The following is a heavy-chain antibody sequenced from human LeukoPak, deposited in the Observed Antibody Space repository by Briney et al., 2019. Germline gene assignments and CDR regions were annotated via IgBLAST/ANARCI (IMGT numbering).Heavy chain of an antibody. V-gene: IGHV4-38-2*02. J-gene: IGHJ5*02. CDR2: IYHSGST. Sequence: SETLSLTCTVSGYSVTSGHYWGWIRQPPGQGLGWIGSIYHSGSTYYTPSLRSRVTMSVDTSKNQFSLKLKSVTASDTAVYYCATLEAYYYDSSGDYYEGDWFDPWGQGTLVTVSS. D-gene: IGHD3-22*01. CDR3: ATLEAYYYDSSGDYYEGDWFDP. CDR1: GYSVTSGHY.